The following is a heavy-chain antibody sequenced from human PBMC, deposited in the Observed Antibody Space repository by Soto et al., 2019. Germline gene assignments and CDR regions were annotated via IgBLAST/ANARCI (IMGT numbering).Heavy chain of an antibody. CDR2: IIPIFGTA. Sequence: QVQLVQSGAEVKKPGSSVKVSCKASGGTFSSYAISWVRQAPGQGLEWMGGIIPIFGTANYAQKFQGRVTITADEPTSTAYMELRSLRSEDTAVYYCARGETYSSPSPRRGRASAGGMDVLGQGTTVTVSS. CDR3: ARGETYSSPSPRRGRASAGGMDV. V-gene: IGHV1-69*01. CDR1: GGTFSSYA. J-gene: IGHJ6*02. D-gene: IGHD6-13*01.